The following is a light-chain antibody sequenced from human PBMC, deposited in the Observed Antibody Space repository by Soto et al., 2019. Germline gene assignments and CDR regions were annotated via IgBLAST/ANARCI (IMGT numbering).Light chain of an antibody. V-gene: IGKV1-9*01. CDR2: AAS. CDR3: QQHRMYPST. Sequence: ILLTQSPSSLSASVGDRVTITCRASQDIAIYLAWYQQKPGDAPKLLIYAASTLYGGVPSRFSGSGSGTDFALTITSLQAEDFATYYCQQHRMYPSTFGGGTKVEIK. J-gene: IGKJ4*01. CDR1: QDIAIY.